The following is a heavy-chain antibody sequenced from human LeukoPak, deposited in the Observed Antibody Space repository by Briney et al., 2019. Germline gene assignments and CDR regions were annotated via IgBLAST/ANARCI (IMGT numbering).Heavy chain of an antibody. V-gene: IGHV3-33*01. D-gene: IGHD4-17*01. CDR2: IWYDGSNK. CDR1: GFTFSSYG. J-gene: IGHJ4*02. CDR3: ARSGTRYGDLLFGTPVDY. Sequence: GGSLRLSCAVSGFTFSSYGMHWVRQAPGKGLEWVAVIWYDGSNKYYADSVKGRFTISRDNSKNTLYLQMNSLRAEDTAVYYCARSGTRYGDLLFGTPVDYWGQGTLVTVSS.